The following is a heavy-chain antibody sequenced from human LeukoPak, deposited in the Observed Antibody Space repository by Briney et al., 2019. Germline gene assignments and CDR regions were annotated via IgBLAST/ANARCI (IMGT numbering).Heavy chain of an antibody. CDR2: ISYDGSNK. J-gene: IGHJ5*02. D-gene: IGHD1-26*01. CDR1: GFTFSSYA. Sequence: GGSLRLSCAASGFTFSSYAKPWVRQAPGKGLEWVAVISYDGSNKYYGDSVKGRFTISRDNYKNTLYLQMNSLRAEDTAVYYCARRYRVGATYPWGQGTLVTVSS. CDR3: ARRYRVGATYP. V-gene: IGHV3-30*04.